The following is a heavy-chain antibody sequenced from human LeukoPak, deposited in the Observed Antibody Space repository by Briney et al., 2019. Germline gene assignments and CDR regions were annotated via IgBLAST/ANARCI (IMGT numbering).Heavy chain of an antibody. J-gene: IGHJ5*02. CDR1: GDSVSTNTAA. V-gene: IGHV6-1*01. CDR2: TYYRSKWYN. Sequence: SQTLSLTCAISGDSVSTNTAAWSWIRQSPSRGLEWLGRTYYRSKWYNDYAVSVKSRITINPDTSKNQFSLQLNSVTPEDTAVYYCARDLGYCSGGSCYFWNWFDPWGQGTLVTVSS. D-gene: IGHD2-15*01. CDR3: ARDLGYCSGGSCYFWNWFDP.